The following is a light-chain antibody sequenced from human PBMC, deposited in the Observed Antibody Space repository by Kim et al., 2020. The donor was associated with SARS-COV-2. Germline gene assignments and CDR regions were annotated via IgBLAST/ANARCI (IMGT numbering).Light chain of an antibody. Sequence: DIQMTQSPSSLSASVGDRVTITCQASQDINNFLNWYQQKPGKAPKLLISDASTLQKGVPSRFSESGSGTHFTLTITSLQPEDIATYYCQQFDNLPITFGQGTRLEIK. V-gene: IGKV1-33*01. CDR1: QDINNF. J-gene: IGKJ5*01. CDR3: QQFDNLPIT. CDR2: DAS.